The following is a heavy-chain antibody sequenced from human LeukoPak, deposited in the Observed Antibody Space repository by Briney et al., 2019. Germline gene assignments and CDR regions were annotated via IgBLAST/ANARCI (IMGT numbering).Heavy chain of an antibody. CDR1: GFTFSSYA. J-gene: IGHJ4*02. CDR3: ARGLAAAGLYFDY. CDR2: ITGSGGST. V-gene: IGHV3-23*01. D-gene: IGHD6-13*01. Sequence: GGSLILSCAASGFTFSSYAMSWVRQAPGKGLEWVSSITGSGGSTYSADSVKGRFTISRDNSKNTLYLQMNSLRAEDTAVYYCARGLAAAGLYFDYWGQGTIVTSSS.